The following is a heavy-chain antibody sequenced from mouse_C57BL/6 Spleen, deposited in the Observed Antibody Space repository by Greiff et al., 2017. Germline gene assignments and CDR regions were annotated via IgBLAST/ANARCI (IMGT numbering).Heavy chain of an antibody. CDR1: GYAFSSSW. CDR3: ARWGNSYYFDY. CDR2: IYPGDGDT. Sequence: VQLQESGPELVKPGASVKISCKASGYAFSSSWMNWVKQRPGKGLEWIGRIYPGDGDTNYNGKFKGKATLTADKSSSTAYLQLSSLTSEDSAVYVCARWGNSYYFDYWGQGTTLTVSS. V-gene: IGHV1-82*01. D-gene: IGHD2-1*01. J-gene: IGHJ2*01.